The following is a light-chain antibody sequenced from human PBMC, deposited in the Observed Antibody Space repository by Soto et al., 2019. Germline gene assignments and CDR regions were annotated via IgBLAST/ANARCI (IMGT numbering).Light chain of an antibody. J-gene: IGLJ3*02. Sequence: QSVLTQPPSASGTPGQRVTISCSGGESDIGSNTAYWFQQFPGTAPRLVIYTNNQRPSGVPDRFSGSKSGTSASLVISGLQSEDEADYYCATWDDSLHVCVFGGGTKVTVL. V-gene: IGLV1-44*01. CDR3: ATWDDSLHVCV. CDR2: TNN. CDR1: ESDIGSNT.